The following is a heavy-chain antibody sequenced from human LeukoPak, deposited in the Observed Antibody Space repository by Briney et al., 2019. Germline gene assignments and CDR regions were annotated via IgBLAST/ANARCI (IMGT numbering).Heavy chain of an antibody. Sequence: PSETLSLICTVSGGSINGYYWSWIRQPPGKGLEWVGYIYYSGSTKYNPSLKSRVIMSVDTSRNQFSLKLSSVTAADTAVYYCARGGLENGYHSNDGFDIWGQGTMVTVSS. CDR2: IYYSGST. CDR1: GGSINGYY. CDR3: ARGGLENGYHSNDGFDI. D-gene: IGHD3-22*01. J-gene: IGHJ3*02. V-gene: IGHV4-59*01.